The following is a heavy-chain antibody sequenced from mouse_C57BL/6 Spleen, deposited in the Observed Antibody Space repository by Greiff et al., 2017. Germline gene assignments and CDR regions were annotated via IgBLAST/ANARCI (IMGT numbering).Heavy chain of an antibody. Sequence: QVHVKQPGAELVKPGASVKLSCKASGYTFTSYWMQWVKQRPGQGLEWIGEIDPSDSYTNYNQKFKGKATLTVDTSSSTAYMQLSSLTSEDSAVYYCARSGGSSPFDYWGQGTTLTVSS. J-gene: IGHJ2*01. D-gene: IGHD1-1*01. CDR3: ARSGGSSPFDY. CDR2: IDPSDSYT. CDR1: GYTFTSYW. V-gene: IGHV1-50*01.